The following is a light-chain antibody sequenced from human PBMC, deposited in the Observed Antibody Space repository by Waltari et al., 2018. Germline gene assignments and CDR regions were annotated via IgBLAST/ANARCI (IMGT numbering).Light chain of an antibody. CDR2: DAS. CDR1: EAINKW. Sequence: DTQLSQFPSTLAASVGDRVTITCRAREAINKWLAWYQQKPGKAPKFLIDDASTLQSGVPSRFSGSGSGTEFTLNIDSLQPDDFATYYCQQYNRFSPFGQGTNVEVK. V-gene: IGKV1-5*01. CDR3: QQYNRFSP. J-gene: IGKJ1*01.